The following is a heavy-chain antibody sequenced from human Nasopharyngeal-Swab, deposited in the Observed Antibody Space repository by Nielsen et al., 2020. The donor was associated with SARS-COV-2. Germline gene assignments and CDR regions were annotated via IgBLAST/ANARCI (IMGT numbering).Heavy chain of an antibody. V-gene: IGHV4-59*01. D-gene: IGHD1-7*01. CDR2: IYYSGTT. CDR3: AREGPRITGTSRYYYYIDV. CDR1: GDSIRSYY. J-gene: IGHJ6*03. Sequence: SETLSLTCTVSGDSIRSYYWSWIRQPPGKGLEWIGYIYYSGTTNYNPSLKSRVTISVDTSNNQFSLKLSSVTAADTAVYFCAREGPRITGTSRYYYYIDVWGKGTTVTVSS.